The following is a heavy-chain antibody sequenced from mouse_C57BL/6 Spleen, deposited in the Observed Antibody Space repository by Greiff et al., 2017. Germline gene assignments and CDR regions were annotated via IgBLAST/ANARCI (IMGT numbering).Heavy chain of an antibody. CDR2: IDPEDGET. CDR1: GFNIKDYY. J-gene: IGHJ2*01. V-gene: IGHV14-2*01. Sequence: EVQLQQSGAELVKPGASVKLSCTASGFNIKDYYMHWVKQRTEQGLEWIGRIDPEDGETKYAPKFQGKATITADTSSNKAYLQLSSLICEDTAVYYCARSRGSSSFFDYWGQGTTLTVSS. D-gene: IGHD1-1*01. CDR3: ARSRGSSSFFDY.